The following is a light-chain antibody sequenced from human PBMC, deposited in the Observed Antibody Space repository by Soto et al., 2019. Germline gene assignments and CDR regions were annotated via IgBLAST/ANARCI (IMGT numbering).Light chain of an antibody. V-gene: IGKV1-5*01. CDR2: DAS. J-gene: IGKJ1*01. CDR3: QQYSGYWT. Sequence: DIQMTQSPSTLSASVGDRVTITCRASQSISTWLAWYQQEPGKAPKLLIYDASTLESGVPSRFSGSGSGTGFTLTISSLQPDDFATYYCQQYSGYWTFGQGTKVEI. CDR1: QSISTW.